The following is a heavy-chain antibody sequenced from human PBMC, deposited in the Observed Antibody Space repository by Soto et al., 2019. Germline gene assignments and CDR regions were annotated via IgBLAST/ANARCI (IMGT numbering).Heavy chain of an antibody. Sequence: VQLLESGGGSVQPGGSLRLSCAASGFTFSTYAMSWVRQAPGKGLEWVSAISGSGGGTYYADSVTGRLAIARDNSKKALYLEMNSRRAEDTAVYYGAAPPYYWGQGTLVIVSS. CDR1: GFTFSTYA. CDR3: AAPPYY. V-gene: IGHV3-23*01. CDR2: ISGSGGGT. J-gene: IGHJ4*02.